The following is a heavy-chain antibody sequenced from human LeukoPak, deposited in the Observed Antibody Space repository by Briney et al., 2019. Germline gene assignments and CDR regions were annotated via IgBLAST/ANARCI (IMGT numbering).Heavy chain of an antibody. V-gene: IGHV3-30-3*01. Sequence: GGSLRLSCAASGFTFSSYAMHWVRQAPGKGLEWVAVISYDGSNKYYADSVKGRFTISRDNSKNTLYLQMNSLRAEDTAVYYCARARNTGLHDPVGYWGQGTLVTVSS. CDR3: ARARNTGLHDPVGY. CDR2: ISYDGSNK. CDR1: GFTFSSYA. J-gene: IGHJ4*02. D-gene: IGHD1-14*01.